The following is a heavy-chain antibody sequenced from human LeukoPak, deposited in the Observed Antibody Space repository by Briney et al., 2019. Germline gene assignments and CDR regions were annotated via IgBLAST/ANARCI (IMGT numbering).Heavy chain of an antibody. Sequence: ASVTVSCTASGYTFTSYAMHWVRQAHGQRIEWMGWINAGNGNTKYSQKFQGRVTITRDTSASTAYMELSSLRSEDTAVYYCARETSMVRGRSYGMDVWGKGTTVTVSS. D-gene: IGHD3-10*01. CDR3: ARETSMVRGRSYGMDV. CDR1: GYTFTSYA. V-gene: IGHV1-3*01. J-gene: IGHJ6*04. CDR2: INAGNGNT.